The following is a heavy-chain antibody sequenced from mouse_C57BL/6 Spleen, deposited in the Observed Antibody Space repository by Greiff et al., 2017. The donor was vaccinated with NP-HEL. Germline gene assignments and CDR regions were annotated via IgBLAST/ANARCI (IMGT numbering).Heavy chain of an antibody. D-gene: IGHD3-1*01. CDR2: IRSKSNNYAT. J-gene: IGHJ2*01. V-gene: IGHV10-1*01. CDR1: GFSFNTYA. CDR3: VRGAAPAKGFDY. Sequence: DVRLVESGGGLVQPKGSLKLSCAASGFSFNTYAMNWVRQAPGKGVEWVARIRSKSNNYATYYADSVKDRFTISRDDSESMLYLQMNNLKTEDTAMYYCVRGAAPAKGFDYWGQGTTLTVSS.